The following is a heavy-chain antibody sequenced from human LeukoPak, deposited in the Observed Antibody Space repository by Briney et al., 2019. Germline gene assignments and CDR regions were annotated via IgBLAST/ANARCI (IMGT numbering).Heavy chain of an antibody. D-gene: IGHD2-15*01. J-gene: IGHJ3*02. Sequence: ASVKVSCKASGYTFIAYYMHWVRQAPGQGLEWMGWINPNSGGTNYAQKFQGRVTITRDMSTSTVYMELSSLRSEDTAVYYCARDRLVVVAAQYAFDIWGQGTMVTVSS. CDR1: GYTFIAYY. V-gene: IGHV1-2*02. CDR2: INPNSGGT. CDR3: ARDRLVVVAAQYAFDI.